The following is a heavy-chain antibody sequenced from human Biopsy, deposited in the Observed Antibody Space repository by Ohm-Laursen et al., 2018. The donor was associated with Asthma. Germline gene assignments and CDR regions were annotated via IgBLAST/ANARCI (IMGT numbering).Heavy chain of an antibody. J-gene: IGHJ4*02. CDR3: AKKGEAGTHIKD. V-gene: IGHV3-30-3*02. D-gene: IGHD2-15*01. CDR2: ISYGGSSI. Sequence: SLRLSCSASRFTYEMHWVRQAPGKGLEWVAFISYGGSSIYYADSVKGRFTISRSNSKNTLSLQMNSLTAEDTAEYYCAKKGEAGTHIKDWGQGTLVTVSS. CDR1: RFTYE.